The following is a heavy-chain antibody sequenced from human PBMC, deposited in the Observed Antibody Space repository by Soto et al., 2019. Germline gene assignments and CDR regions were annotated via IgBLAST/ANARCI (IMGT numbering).Heavy chain of an antibody. J-gene: IGHJ6*02. D-gene: IGHD6-13*01. CDR3: ARGSSVRGMNV. V-gene: IGHV3-11*06. Sequence: GGSLRLSCAASGFIFSDYYMSWVRQAPGKGLEWVSYISGTDPYMKYADAVRGRFTISRDNAKNSVYLQMNSLRDNDTAVYYCARGSSVRGMNVWGQGTTVTVSS. CDR2: ISGTDPYM. CDR1: GFIFSDYY.